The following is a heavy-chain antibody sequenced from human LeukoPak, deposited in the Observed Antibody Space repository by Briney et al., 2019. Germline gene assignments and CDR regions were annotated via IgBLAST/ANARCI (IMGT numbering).Heavy chain of an antibody. CDR3: ARAVIAAAGIYYFDY. V-gene: IGHV3-21*01. D-gene: IGHD6-13*01. CDR2: ISSSSSYI. CDR1: GFTFSSYS. J-gene: IGHJ4*02. Sequence: GGSLRLSCAASGFTFSSYSMNWVRQAPGKGLEWVSSISSSSSYIYYADSVKGRFTISRDNAKNSLYLQMNSLRAEDTAVYYCARAVIAAAGIYYFDYWGQGTLVTVSS.